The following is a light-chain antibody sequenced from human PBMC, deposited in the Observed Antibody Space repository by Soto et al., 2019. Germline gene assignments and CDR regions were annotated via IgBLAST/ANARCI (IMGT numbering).Light chain of an antibody. CDR3: SSFTTRSPLYV. J-gene: IGLJ1*01. CDR1: TSDIGNYNF. V-gene: IGLV2-14*01. Sequence: QSALTQPASVSGSPGQSLTISCTGTTSDIGNYNFVSWYQHHPGKAPKLLIFEVTNRPSGVSSRFSGSKSGDTASLTISGLQPEDEADYYCSSFTTRSPLYVFGSGTKVTVL. CDR2: EVT.